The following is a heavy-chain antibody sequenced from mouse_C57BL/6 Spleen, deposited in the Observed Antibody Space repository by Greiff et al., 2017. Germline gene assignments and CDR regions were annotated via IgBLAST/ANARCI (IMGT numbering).Heavy chain of an antibody. CDR2: ISSGGSYT. Sequence: DVKLVESGGDLVKPGGSLKLSCAASGFTFSSYGMSWVRQTPDKRLEWVATISSGGSYTYYPDSVKGRFTISRDNAKNTLYLQMSSLKSEDTAMYYCARHNDYDVNYAMDYWGQGTSVTVSS. D-gene: IGHD2-4*01. CDR3: ARHNDYDVNYAMDY. CDR1: GFTFSSYG. J-gene: IGHJ4*01. V-gene: IGHV5-6*02.